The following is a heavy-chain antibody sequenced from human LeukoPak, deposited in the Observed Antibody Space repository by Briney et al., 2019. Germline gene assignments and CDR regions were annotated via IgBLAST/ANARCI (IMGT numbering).Heavy chain of an antibody. CDR1: GFTFSSYA. CDR2: ISGSSGST. J-gene: IGHJ4*02. Sequence: GGSLRLSCAASGFTFSSYAMSWVRQAPGKGLEWVSAISGSSGSTYYADSVKGRFTISRDNSKNTLYLQMNSLRAEDTAVYYCTLVTAKTYYFDYWGQGTLVTVSS. V-gene: IGHV3-23*01. CDR3: TLVTAKTYYFDY. D-gene: IGHD3-9*01.